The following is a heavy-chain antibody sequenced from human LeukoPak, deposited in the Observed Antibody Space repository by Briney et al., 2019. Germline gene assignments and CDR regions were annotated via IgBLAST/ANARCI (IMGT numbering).Heavy chain of an antibody. D-gene: IGHD5-12*01. J-gene: IGHJ4*02. Sequence: GSLRLSCAASGFILSNAWVRWVRQAPGKGLEWVGRIKGKTDGGTADYAAPVKGRFAITRDDSKNTLYLQMNSLKTEDTAVYYCTTAQDSGSDRSDYWGQGTLVTVSS. CDR2: IKGKTDGGTA. V-gene: IGHV3-15*01. CDR3: TTAQDSGSDRSDY. CDR1: GFILSNAW.